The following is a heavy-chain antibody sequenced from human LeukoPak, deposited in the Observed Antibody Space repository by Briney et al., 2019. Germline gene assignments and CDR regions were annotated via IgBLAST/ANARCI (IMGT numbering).Heavy chain of an antibody. V-gene: IGHV3-30-3*01. Sequence: GRSLRLSCAASGFTFSSYAMHWVRQAPGKGLEWVAVISYDGSNKYYADSVKGRFTISRDNSKNTLYLQMNSLRAEDTAVYYCASLQLVRGAITQNWFDPWGQGTLVTVSS. CDR3: ASLQLVRGAITQNWFDP. J-gene: IGHJ5*02. D-gene: IGHD3-10*01. CDR2: ISYDGSNK. CDR1: GFTFSSYA.